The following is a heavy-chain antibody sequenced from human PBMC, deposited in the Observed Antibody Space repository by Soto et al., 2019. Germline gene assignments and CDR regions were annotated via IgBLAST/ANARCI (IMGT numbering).Heavy chain of an antibody. J-gene: IGHJ6*03. CDR3: ARGTGYCSGGSCYSGYYYYMDV. CDR2: IDHSGRP. V-gene: IGHV4-34*01. D-gene: IGHD2-15*01. CDR1: GGSSSGYY. Sequence: SETLSLTCVVYGGSSSGYYWDWIRQPPGKGLEWIGEIDHSGRPNYNPSLKSRVTISLDTSKNQFSLKLSSVTAADTAVYYCARGTGYCSGGSCYSGYYYYMDVWGKGTTVTVSS.